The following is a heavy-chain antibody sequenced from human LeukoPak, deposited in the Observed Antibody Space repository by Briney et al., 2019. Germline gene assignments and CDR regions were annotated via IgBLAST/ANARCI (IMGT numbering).Heavy chain of an antibody. D-gene: IGHD1-26*01. J-gene: IGHJ5*02. CDR3: ALHHGSYYLGRWFDP. V-gene: IGHV3-23*01. Sequence: GGSLRLSCAASGFTFSSYAMSWVRQAPGKGLAWVSAISGSRGSTYYADSVKGRFTISRDNSKNTLYLQMNSLRAEDTAVYYCALHHGSYYLGRWFDPWGQGTLVTVSS. CDR2: ISGSRGST. CDR1: GFTFSSYA.